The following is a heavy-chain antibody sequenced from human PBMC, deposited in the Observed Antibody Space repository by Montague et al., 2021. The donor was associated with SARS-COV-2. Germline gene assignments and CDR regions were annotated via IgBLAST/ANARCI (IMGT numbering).Heavy chain of an antibody. CDR2: IYYSGST. J-gene: IGHJ6*02. V-gene: IGHV4-39*07. CDR3: ARDGSLHFAIWIGPRHDCCDMDD. D-gene: IGHD3-3*01. CDR1: GGSISSSSYY. Sequence: SETLSLTCTVSGGSISSSSYYWGWIRQPPGKGLEWIGSIYYSGSTYYNPSLKSRVTISVDTSKNQFSLKLSSVTAADTAVYYCARDGSLHFAIWIGPRHDCCDMDDWGQGTTVTVSS.